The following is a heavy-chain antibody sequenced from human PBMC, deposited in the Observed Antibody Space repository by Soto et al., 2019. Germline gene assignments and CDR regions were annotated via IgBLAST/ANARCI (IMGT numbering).Heavy chain of an antibody. J-gene: IGHJ4*02. D-gene: IGHD3-22*01. CDR2: IYPDESDI. CDR1: GSTFSIYW. CDR3: ARHYYYDSRGYYFDY. Sequence: ESVQISSEASGSTFSIYWIGWVRQMPWKGLEWMGIIYPDESDIRYSPSFQGQVTISVDKSIRTAYLQWSSLKASDTAMYYCARHYYYDSRGYYFDYWGQGTLVTVSS. V-gene: IGHV5-51*01.